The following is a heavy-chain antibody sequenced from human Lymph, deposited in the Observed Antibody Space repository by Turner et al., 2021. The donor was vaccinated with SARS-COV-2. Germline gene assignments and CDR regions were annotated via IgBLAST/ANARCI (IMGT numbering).Heavy chain of an antibody. CDR2: ISYDGSDK. Sequence: QVQLVESGGGVVQPGRSLRLSCAASGFTFSSYAMHWVRQAPGKGLEWVACISYDGSDKYYADSVKGRFTFSRDNSKNTLYLQMNSLRAEDTAVYYCARDRDSSGWVDYWGQGTLVTVSS. J-gene: IGHJ4*02. CDR1: GFTFSSYA. V-gene: IGHV3-30*04. D-gene: IGHD3-22*01. CDR3: ARDRDSSGWVDY.